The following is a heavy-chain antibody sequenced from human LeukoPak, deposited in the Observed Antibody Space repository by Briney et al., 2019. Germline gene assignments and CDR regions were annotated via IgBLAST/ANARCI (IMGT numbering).Heavy chain of an antibody. CDR1: GGTFSSYA. V-gene: IGHV1-69*04. CDR3: ARDDRGGSWSWFDP. CDR2: IIPILGIA. D-gene: IGHD6-13*01. J-gene: IGHJ5*02. Sequence: SVNVACKASGGTFSSYANSRVRQARGQGLERMGRIIPILGIANYAQKFQGRVTITADKSTSTAYMELSSLRSEDTAVYYCARDDRGGSWSWFDPWGQGTLVTVSS.